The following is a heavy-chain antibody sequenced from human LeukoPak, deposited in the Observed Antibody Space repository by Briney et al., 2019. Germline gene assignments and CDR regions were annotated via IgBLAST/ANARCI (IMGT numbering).Heavy chain of an antibody. Sequence: SETLSLTCTVSGGSISSYYWSWIRQPPGKGLGWIGYIYYSGSTNYNPSLKSRVTISVDTSKNQFSLKLSSVTAADTAVYYCARGEVLRFTSYGMDVWGQGTTVTVSS. CDR3: ARGEVLRFTSYGMDV. CDR2: IYYSGST. J-gene: IGHJ6*02. D-gene: IGHD3-3*01. V-gene: IGHV4-59*01. CDR1: GGSISSYY.